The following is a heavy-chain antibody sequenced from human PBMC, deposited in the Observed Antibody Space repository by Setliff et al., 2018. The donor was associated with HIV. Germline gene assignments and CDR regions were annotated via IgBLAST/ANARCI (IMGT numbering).Heavy chain of an antibody. D-gene: IGHD3-3*01. CDR1: GYTFTDYY. Sequence: GASVKVSCKASGYTFTDYYMHWVRQAPGQGLEWMGWISAYNGNTNYAQKLQGRVTMTRNTSISTAYMELSSLRSEDTAVYYCARGGWSYNFWSGYAFDIWGQGTMVTVSS. J-gene: IGHJ3*02. CDR3: ARGGWSYNFWSGYAFDI. V-gene: IGHV1-2*02. CDR2: ISAYNGNT.